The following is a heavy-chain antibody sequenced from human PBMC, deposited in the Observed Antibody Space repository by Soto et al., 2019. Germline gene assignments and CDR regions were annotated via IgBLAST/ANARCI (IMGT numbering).Heavy chain of an antibody. J-gene: IGHJ6*02. Sequence: QVQLVQSGAEVKKPGSSVKVSCKASGGTFSSYAISWVRQAPGQGLEWMGGIIPIFGTANYAQRFQGRVTITADESTITADMELSSLRSEDTAVYYCARGLTYYDFWSGYSEGRHKTPYYYYGMDVWGQGPTVTVSS. CDR2: IIPIFGTA. V-gene: IGHV1-69*01. CDR1: GGTFSSYA. D-gene: IGHD3-3*01. CDR3: ARGLTYYDFWSGYSEGRHKTPYYYYGMDV.